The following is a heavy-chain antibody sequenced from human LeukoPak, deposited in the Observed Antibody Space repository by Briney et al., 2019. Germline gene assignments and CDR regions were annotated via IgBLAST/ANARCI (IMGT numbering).Heavy chain of an antibody. D-gene: IGHD2-2*01. Sequence: PGGSLRLSCAASAFTVSTYSMNWVRQAPGKRLEWVSVIYSGGSTYYADSVKGRFTISRDSSKNMLYLQINSLRAEDTALYYCARDPLGYQPPDYWGQGGLVTVSS. CDR1: AFTVSTYS. CDR3: ARDPLGYQPPDY. J-gene: IGHJ4*02. V-gene: IGHV3-53*01. CDR2: IYSGGST.